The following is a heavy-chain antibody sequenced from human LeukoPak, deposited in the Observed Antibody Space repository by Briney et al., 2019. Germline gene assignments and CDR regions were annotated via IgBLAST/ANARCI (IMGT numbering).Heavy chain of an antibody. J-gene: IGHJ4*02. CDR2: ISGSGGST. Sequence: GGSLRLSCAASGFTFSSYGMSWVRQAPGKGLEWVSLISGSGGSTYYADSVKGRFTISRDNSKNTVYLRMNSLRAEDTAVYYCAKEGPGGGGYFDDWGQGTLVTVSS. D-gene: IGHD3-16*01. CDR3: AKEGPGGGGYFDD. CDR1: GFTFSSYG. V-gene: IGHV3-23*01.